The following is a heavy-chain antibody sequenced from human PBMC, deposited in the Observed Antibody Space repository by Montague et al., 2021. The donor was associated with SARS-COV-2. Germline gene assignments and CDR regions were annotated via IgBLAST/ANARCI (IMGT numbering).Heavy chain of an antibody. D-gene: IGHD2-15*01. CDR3: ARLGYCSGGSCIDP. CDR1: GFTFSSYE. CDR2: ISSSGSTI. V-gene: IGHV3-48*03. J-gene: IGHJ5*02. Sequence: SLPLSFSSSGFTFSSYEMNWVRQAPGKGLEWVSYISSSGSTIYYADSVKGRFTISRDNAKNSLYLQMNSLRAEDTAVYYCARLGYCSGGSCIDPWGQGTLVTVSS.